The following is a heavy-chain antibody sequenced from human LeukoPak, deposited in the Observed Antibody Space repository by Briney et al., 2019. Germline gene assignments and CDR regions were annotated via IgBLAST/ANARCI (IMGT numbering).Heavy chain of an antibody. CDR3: AGRRDSYGRDPKPLDY. V-gene: IGHV1-69*05. CDR2: IIPIFGTA. Sequence: SVKVSCKASGGTFSSYAISWVRQAPGQGLEWMGRIIPIFGTANYAQKFQGRVTITTDESTSTAYMELSSLRSEDTAVYYCAGRRDSYGRDPKPLDYWGQGTLVTVSS. CDR1: GGTFSSYA. J-gene: IGHJ4*02. D-gene: IGHD5-18*01.